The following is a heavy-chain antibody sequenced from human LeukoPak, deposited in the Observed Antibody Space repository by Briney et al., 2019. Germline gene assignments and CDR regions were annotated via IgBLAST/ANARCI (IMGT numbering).Heavy chain of an antibody. D-gene: IGHD3-10*01. V-gene: IGHV3-33*01. CDR3: ARDEWGYGSGSFDY. CDR2: IWYDGSNK. J-gene: IGHJ4*02. CDR1: RFTLSSYG. Sequence: PGGSLRLSCAASRFTLSSYGMHWVRQAPGKGLEWVAVIWYDGSNKYYADSVKGRFTISRDNSKNTLYLQMNSLRVEDTAVYYCARDEWGYGSGSFDYWGQGTLVTVSS.